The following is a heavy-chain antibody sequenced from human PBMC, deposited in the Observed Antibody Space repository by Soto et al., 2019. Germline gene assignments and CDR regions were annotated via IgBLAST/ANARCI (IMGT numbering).Heavy chain of an antibody. V-gene: IGHV3-7*01. CDR2: IKQDGSEK. CDR1: GFTFSSYA. CDR3: ARAQTSGWYVSY. D-gene: IGHD6-19*01. Sequence: AGGSLRLSCAASGFTFSSYAMHWVRQAPGKGLEWVANIKQDGSEKYYVDSVKGRFTISRDNAKSSLYLQMNSLRAEDTAVYYCARAQTSGWYVSYWGQGTLVTVSS. J-gene: IGHJ4*02.